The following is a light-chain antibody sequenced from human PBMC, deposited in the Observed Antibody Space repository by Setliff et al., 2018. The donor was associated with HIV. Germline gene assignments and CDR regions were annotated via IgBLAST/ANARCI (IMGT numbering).Light chain of an antibody. V-gene: IGLV2-18*02. J-gene: IGLJ2*01. CDR1: SSDVGTYNC. Sequence: QSVLAQPPSVSGSPGQSVTISCTGTSSDVGTYNCVSWYQQPPGTAPKLMIYEVSNRPSGVPDRFSGSKSGNTASLSISGLKPEDEADYYCSSCSSSSTLVFGGGTKVT. CDR2: EVS. CDR3: SSCSSSSTLV.